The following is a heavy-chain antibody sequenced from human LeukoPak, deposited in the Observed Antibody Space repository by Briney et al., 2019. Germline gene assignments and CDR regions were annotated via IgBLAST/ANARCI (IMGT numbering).Heavy chain of an antibody. J-gene: IGHJ4*02. V-gene: IGHV3-43D*03. CDR2: ISWDGGSS. Sequence: GGSLRLSCAASGFTFDDYAMHWVRQAPGKGLEWVSLISWDGGSSYYAVSVKGRFTISRDNSKNSLYLQMNSLRAEDTALYYCAKDILPAAAGTGPFDYWGQGTLVTVSS. D-gene: IGHD6-13*01. CDR3: AKDILPAAAGTGPFDY. CDR1: GFTFDDYA.